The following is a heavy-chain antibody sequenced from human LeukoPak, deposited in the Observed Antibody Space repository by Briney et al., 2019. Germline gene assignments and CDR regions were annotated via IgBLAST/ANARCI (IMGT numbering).Heavy chain of an antibody. Sequence: SETLSLTCAVYGGSFSGYYWSWIRQPPGKGLEWIGEINHSGSTNYNPSLKSRVTISVDTSKNQFSLKLSSVTAADTAAYYCARRSTGFDYWGQGTLVTVSS. J-gene: IGHJ4*02. V-gene: IGHV4-34*01. CDR2: INHSGST. CDR1: GGSFSGYY. CDR3: ARRSTGFDY. D-gene: IGHD1-14*01.